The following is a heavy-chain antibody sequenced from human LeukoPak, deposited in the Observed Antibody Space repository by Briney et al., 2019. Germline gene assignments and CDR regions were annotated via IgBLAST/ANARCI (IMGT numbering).Heavy chain of an antibody. Sequence: PGGSLRLSCAASGFTFSPYCMTWVRQAPGKGLEWVAVISYDGSNKYYADSVKGRFTISRDNSKNTLYLQMNSLRAEDTAVYYCARYYDILTGPDYWGQGTLVTVSS. J-gene: IGHJ4*02. CDR2: ISYDGSNK. D-gene: IGHD3-9*01. V-gene: IGHV3-30*03. CDR1: GFTFSPYC. CDR3: ARYYDILTGPDY.